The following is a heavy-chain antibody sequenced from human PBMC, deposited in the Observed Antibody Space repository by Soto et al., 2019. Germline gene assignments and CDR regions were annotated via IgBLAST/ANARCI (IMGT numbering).Heavy chain of an antibody. D-gene: IGHD3-22*01. J-gene: IGHJ4*02. V-gene: IGHV3-11*05. CDR3: ARDKRNYYDSSGKFDY. CDR2: ISSSSSYT. Sequence: QVQLVESGGGLVKPGGSLRLSCAASGFTFSDYYMSWIRQAPGKGLEWVSYISSSSSYTKYADSVKGRFTISRDNAKNXLYQQMNSRRAEDTAVYYCARDKRNYYDSSGKFDYWGQGTLVTVSS. CDR1: GFTFSDYY.